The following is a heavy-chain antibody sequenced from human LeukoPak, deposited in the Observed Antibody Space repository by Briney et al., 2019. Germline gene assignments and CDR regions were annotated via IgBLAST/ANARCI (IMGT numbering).Heavy chain of an antibody. CDR3: ARDRDSSGLRDFDL. CDR2: IYYSGNT. J-gene: IGHJ2*01. CDR1: VGSINSYY. V-gene: IGHV4-59*01. Sequence: SETLSLTCTVSVGSINSYYWSWIRQPPGKGLEWIGYIYYSGNTNYNPSLKSRVSISIDTSKNQLSLQLSSVTAADTAVYYCARDRDSSGLRDFDLWGRGTLVTVSA. D-gene: IGHD3-22*01.